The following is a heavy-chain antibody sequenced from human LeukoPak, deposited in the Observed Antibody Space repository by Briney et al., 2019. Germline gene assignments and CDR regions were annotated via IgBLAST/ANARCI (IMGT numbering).Heavy chain of an antibody. CDR3: AKCPRYCSGGSCYQVLFDY. D-gene: IGHD2-15*01. Sequence: GGSLRLSCAASGFTFSSYAMSWVRQAPGKGLEWVSAISGSGGSTYYADSVKGRLNISRDNSKNTLYLQMNSLRAEDTAVYYCAKCPRYCSGGSCYQVLFDYWGQGTLVTVSS. J-gene: IGHJ4*02. V-gene: IGHV3-23*01. CDR1: GFTFSSYA. CDR2: ISGSGGST.